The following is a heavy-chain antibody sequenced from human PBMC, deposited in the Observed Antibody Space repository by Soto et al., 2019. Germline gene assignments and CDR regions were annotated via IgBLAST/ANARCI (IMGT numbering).Heavy chain of an antibody. CDR3: ARLGELSRWFDP. V-gene: IGHV4-59*08. CDR2: IYYSGST. Sequence: PSETLSLTCTVSGGSVRSYYWSWIRQPPGKGLEWIGYIYYSGSTNYNPSLKSRVTISVDTSKNQFSLKLSSVTAADTAVYYCARLGELSRWFDPWGQGTLVTVSS. J-gene: IGHJ5*02. CDR1: GGSVRSYY. D-gene: IGHD3-10*01.